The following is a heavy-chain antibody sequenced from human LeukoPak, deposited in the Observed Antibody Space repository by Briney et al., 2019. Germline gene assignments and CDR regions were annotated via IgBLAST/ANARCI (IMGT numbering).Heavy chain of an antibody. CDR1: GFTFSSHW. V-gene: IGHV3-74*01. CDR2: IKDDGSHT. CDR3: ARGSGIITGIDE. D-gene: IGHD6-25*01. J-gene: IGHJ4*02. Sequence: GGSLRLSCAASGFTFSSHWMHWVRQAPGKGLVWVSRIKDDGSHTNYADSVKGRFTISRDNAKNTLTLQMNSLRAEDTAVYYCARGSGIITGIDEWGQGTLVTVSS.